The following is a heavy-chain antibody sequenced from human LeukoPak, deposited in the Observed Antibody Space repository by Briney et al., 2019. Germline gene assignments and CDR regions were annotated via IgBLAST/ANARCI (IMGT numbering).Heavy chain of an antibody. CDR3: ARDGSGSYSASFDY. V-gene: IGHV3-11*04. CDR2: IVSSGSVE. D-gene: IGHD3-10*01. Sequence: GGSLRLSCTVSEFTFSDYYMSWIRQAPGKGLEWVSYIVSSGSVEYYADSVKGRFTISRDNAKNSLYLQMNSLRAEDTAVYYCARDGSGSYSASFDYWGQGTLVTVSS. J-gene: IGHJ4*02. CDR1: EFTFSDYY.